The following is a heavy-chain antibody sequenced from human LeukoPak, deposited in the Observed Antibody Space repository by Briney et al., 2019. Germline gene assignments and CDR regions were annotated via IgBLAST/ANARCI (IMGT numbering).Heavy chain of an antibody. Sequence: PSETLSLTCTVSGGSISNNYWSWIRQPAGKGLEWIGLIATSGSTNYNPSLRGRLTMSIDTSKNQFSLKLRSVTAADTAVYYCARDRAVAPYNWLDPWGQGTLVTVSS. J-gene: IGHJ5*02. CDR1: GGSISNNY. V-gene: IGHV4-4*07. D-gene: IGHD5-12*01. CDR3: ARDRAVAPYNWLDP. CDR2: IATSGST.